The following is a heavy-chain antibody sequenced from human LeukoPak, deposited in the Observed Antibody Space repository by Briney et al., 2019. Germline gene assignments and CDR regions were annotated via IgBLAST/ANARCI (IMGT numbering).Heavy chain of an antibody. D-gene: IGHD3-22*01. V-gene: IGHV3-23*01. Sequence: PGGSLRLSCVASGFTFTNYVMSWVRQAPGKGLEWVSAISDSGGSTYYADSVKGRFTISRDNSKNTLYLQVNSLRAEDTAVYYCAKDPRVIVVGDAFDIWGQGTMVIVSS. J-gene: IGHJ3*02. CDR2: ISDSGGST. CDR3: AKDPRVIVVGDAFDI. CDR1: GFTFTNYV.